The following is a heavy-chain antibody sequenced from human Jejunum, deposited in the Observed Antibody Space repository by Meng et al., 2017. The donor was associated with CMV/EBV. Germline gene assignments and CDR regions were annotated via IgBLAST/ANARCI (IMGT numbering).Heavy chain of an antibody. V-gene: IGHV3-23*01. D-gene: IGHD3/OR15-3a*01. CDR3: AKDRDWGYYFDS. CDR1: GCTFYGYA. CDR2: ISGSGGSA. Sequence: SCAASGCTFYGYAMSWVRQAPGKGLEWVSAISGSGGSAYYADSVKGRFTISRDNAKNTLFLQMNSLRAEDTALYYCAKDRDWGYYFDSWGQGTLVTVSS. J-gene: IGHJ4*02.